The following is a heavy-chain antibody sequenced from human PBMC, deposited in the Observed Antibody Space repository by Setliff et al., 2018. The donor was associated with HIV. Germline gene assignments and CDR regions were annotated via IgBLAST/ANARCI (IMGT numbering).Heavy chain of an antibody. V-gene: IGHV1-8*02. CDR2: MNPNSGNT. J-gene: IGHJ6*03. CDR1: GYPFSSYD. Sequence: ASVKVSCKASGYPFSSYDIHWVRQATGQGLEWMGWMNPNSGNTGYAQKFQGRVTMTRDPSTSTAYMELSRLRSEDTAVYYCTRGADYLGIPSYYYYYMDVWGKGTTVTVSS. D-gene: IGHD7-27*01. CDR3: TRGADYLGIPSYYYYYMDV.